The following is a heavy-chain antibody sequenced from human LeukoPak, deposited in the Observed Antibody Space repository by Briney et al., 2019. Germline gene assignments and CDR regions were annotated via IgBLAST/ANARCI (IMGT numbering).Heavy chain of an antibody. V-gene: IGHV1-18*01. Sequence: ASVKVSCKASGNTFTSYAITWVRQAPGQGLEWMGWISAYNGNTNYAQKLQGRVTTTTDTSTSTAYMELRSLRSDDTALYYCARFGLGKHIEVAGIPFDIWGQGTMVTVSS. D-gene: IGHD6-19*01. J-gene: IGHJ3*02. CDR3: ARFGLGKHIEVAGIPFDI. CDR1: GNTFTSYA. CDR2: ISAYNGNT.